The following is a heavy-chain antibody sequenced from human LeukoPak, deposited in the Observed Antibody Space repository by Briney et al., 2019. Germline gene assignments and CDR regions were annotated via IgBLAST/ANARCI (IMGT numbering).Heavy chain of an antibody. V-gene: IGHV3-30*03. CDR3: ARGTGSSWWDYFDY. D-gene: IGHD6-13*01. CDR2: ISYDGSNK. J-gene: IGHJ4*02. Sequence: GGSLRLSCAASGFTFSSYGMHWVRQAPGKGLEWVAVISYDGSNKYYADSVKGRFTISRDNSKNTLYLQMNSLRAEGTAVYYCARGTGSSWWDYFDYWGQGTLVTVSS. CDR1: GFTFSSYG.